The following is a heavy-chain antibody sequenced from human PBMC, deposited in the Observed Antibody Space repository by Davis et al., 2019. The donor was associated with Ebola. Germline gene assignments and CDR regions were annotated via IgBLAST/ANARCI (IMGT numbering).Heavy chain of an antibody. D-gene: IGHD1-26*01. CDR2: FYRDGRT. J-gene: IGHJ3*02. CDR3: AKDTSNIWFDI. Sequence: GESLKISCAASGFIVSDKYMSWVRQAPGKGLEWVSVFYRDGRTYYADSVKGRFTISRDNSKNTLYLQMNGLRVEDTAIYYCAKDTSNIWFDIWGQGTMVTVSS. V-gene: IGHV3-53*01. CDR1: GFIVSDKY.